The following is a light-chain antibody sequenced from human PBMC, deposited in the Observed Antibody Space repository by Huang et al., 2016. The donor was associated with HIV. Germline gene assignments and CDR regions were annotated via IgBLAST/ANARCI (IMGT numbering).Light chain of an antibody. CDR2: GAS. CDR3: QQRSNWPPIT. V-gene: IGKV3-11*01. CDR1: QFVDTY. Sequence: VLTQSPDTLSLSPGDRATLSCRASQFVDTYLAWYQQKPGQAPRLLIYGASTRATGVPTRFTGAGYGTDFTLTINSLEPEDFAVYYCQQRSNWPPITFGQGTRLDIK. J-gene: IGKJ5*01.